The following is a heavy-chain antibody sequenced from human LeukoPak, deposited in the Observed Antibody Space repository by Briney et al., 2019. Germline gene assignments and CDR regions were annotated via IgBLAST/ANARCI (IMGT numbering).Heavy chain of an antibody. Sequence: SETLSLTCTVSGDSVSGHYWSWIRQTPGKGLEWIGYVSYGGGTNYNPSLKRRVSISLDTSKNQFSLKLSSPAAADPAVYYCARAPMAITTSAFPDAFDFWGQGTMVTVSS. CDR1: GDSVSGHY. CDR3: ARAPMAITTSAFPDAFDF. CDR2: VSYGGGT. D-gene: IGHD5-12*01. V-gene: IGHV4-59*02. J-gene: IGHJ3*01.